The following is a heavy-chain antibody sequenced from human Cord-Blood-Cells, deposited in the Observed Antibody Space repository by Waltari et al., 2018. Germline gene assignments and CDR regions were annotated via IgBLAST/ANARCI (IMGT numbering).Heavy chain of an antibody. Sequence: QVQLQQWGAGLLKPSETLSLTCAVYGGSFSGYYWSWIRQPPGKGLEWIGEINHSGSTNNHPPLKSRVTISVHTSKNRFCRRLSSVTATDTAVYYCAGSGYSSSWYDTWGQGTLVTVSS. D-gene: IGHD6-13*01. V-gene: IGHV4-34*01. J-gene: IGHJ5*02. CDR3: AGSGYSSSWYDT. CDR2: INHSGST. CDR1: GGSFSGYY.